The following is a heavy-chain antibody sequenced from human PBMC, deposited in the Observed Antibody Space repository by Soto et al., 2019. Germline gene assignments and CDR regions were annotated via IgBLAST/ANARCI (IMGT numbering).Heavy chain of an antibody. D-gene: IGHD6-13*01. CDR1: GFTFSIYW. J-gene: IGHJ4*02. V-gene: IGHV3-74*01. CDR2: INSDGSST. Sequence: EVQLVESGGGLVQPGGSLRLSCAASGFTFSIYWMHWVRQAPGKGLVWVSRINSDGSSTSYADSVKGRFTISRDNAKNPLYLHMNSLRADDTAVYYCARERGKAAAVHFDYWGQGTLVTVSS. CDR3: ARERGKAAAVHFDY.